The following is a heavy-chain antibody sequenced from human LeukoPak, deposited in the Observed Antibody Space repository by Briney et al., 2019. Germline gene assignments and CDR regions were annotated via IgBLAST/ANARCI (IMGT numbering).Heavy chain of an antibody. V-gene: IGHV1-2*02. Sequence: ASVEVSCKASGYTFIGYYMHWVRQAPGQGLEWMGWINPNSGGTNYAQKFQGRVTMTRDTSISTAYMELSRLRSDDTAVYYCARALDYCGGDCYFPPLFDYWGQGTLVTVSS. D-gene: IGHD2-21*02. CDR1: GYTFIGYY. CDR2: INPNSGGT. J-gene: IGHJ4*02. CDR3: ARALDYCGGDCYFPPLFDY.